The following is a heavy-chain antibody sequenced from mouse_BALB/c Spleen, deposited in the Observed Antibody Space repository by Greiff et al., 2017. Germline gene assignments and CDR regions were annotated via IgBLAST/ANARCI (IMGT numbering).Heavy chain of an antibody. Sequence: VQLQQSGPELVKPGASVKISCKASGYAFSSSWMNWVKQRPGQGLEWIGRIYPGDGDTNYNGKFKGKATLTADKSSSTAYMQLSSLTSVDSAVYFCAAHYYGSIYYAMDYWGQGTSVTVSS. D-gene: IGHD1-1*01. V-gene: IGHV1-82*01. CDR2: IYPGDGDT. CDR1: GYAFSSSW. CDR3: AAHYYGSIYYAMDY. J-gene: IGHJ4*01.